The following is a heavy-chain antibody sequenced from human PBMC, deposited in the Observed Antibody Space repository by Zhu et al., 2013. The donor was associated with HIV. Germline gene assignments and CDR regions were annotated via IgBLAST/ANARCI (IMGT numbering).Heavy chain of an antibody. CDR2: INPNSGGT. Sequence: QVQLVQSGAEVKKPGASVKVSCKASGYTLTGYYMHWVRQAPGQGLEWMGWINPNSGGTNYAQKFQGRVTMTRDTSISTAYMELSRLRSDDTAVYYCARDTYYYDSSGYSPFAYWGQGTLVTVSS. J-gene: IGHJ4*02. CDR3: ARDTYYYDSSGYSPFAY. V-gene: IGHV1-2*02. D-gene: IGHD3-22*01. CDR1: GYTLTGYY.